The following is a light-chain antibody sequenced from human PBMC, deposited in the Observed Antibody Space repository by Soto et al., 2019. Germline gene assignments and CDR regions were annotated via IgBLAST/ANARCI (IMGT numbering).Light chain of an antibody. CDR1: QTISTW. J-gene: IGKJ1*01. V-gene: IGKV1-5*03. CDR2: EGS. CDR3: QQYSTYSRT. Sequence: DIQMTQSPSTLSASVGDRVTITCRASQTISTWLAWYQQKPGEAPKLLIYEGSTLATGVPSRFSGSGSGTEFTLTISSLQPDDFATFYCQQYSTYSRTFGQGTKVEVK.